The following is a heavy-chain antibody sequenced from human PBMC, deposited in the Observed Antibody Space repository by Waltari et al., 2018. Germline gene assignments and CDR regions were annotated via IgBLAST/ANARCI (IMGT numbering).Heavy chain of an antibody. CDR1: GYTFTSSG. J-gene: IGHJ4*02. CDR3: ARPLGRVSSSWYVFDY. CDR2: ISAYNGNT. D-gene: IGHD6-13*01. V-gene: IGHV1-18*01. Sequence: QVQLVQSGDEVKKPGASVKVSCKDYGYTFTSSGISWVRQAPGQGLEWMGWISAYNGNTNYAQKLQGRVTMTTDTSTSTAYMELRSLRSDDTAVYYCARPLGRVSSSWYVFDYWGQGTLVTVSS.